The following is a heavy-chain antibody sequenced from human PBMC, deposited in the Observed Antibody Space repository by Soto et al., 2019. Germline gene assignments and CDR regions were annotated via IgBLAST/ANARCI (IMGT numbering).Heavy chain of an antibody. CDR3: ARDQYCGGDCYGYGMDV. D-gene: IGHD2-21*02. V-gene: IGHV4-4*07. Sequence: PSETLSLTCTVSGGSISSYYWSWIRQPARKGLEWIGRIYTSGSTNYNPSLKSRVTMSVDTSKNQFSLKLSSVTAADTAVYYCARDQYCGGDCYGYGMDVWGQGTTVTVSS. CDR1: GGSISSYY. J-gene: IGHJ6*02. CDR2: IYTSGST.